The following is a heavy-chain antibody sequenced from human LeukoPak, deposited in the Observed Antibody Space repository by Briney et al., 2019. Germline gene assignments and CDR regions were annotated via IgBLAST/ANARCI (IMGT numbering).Heavy chain of an antibody. CDR1: GGSISSSNYY. CDR2: IYYSGST. V-gene: IGHV4-39*07. D-gene: IGHD3-22*01. Sequence: KSSETLSITCTVSGGSISSSNYYWGWIRQPPGKGLEWIGSIYYSGSTYNNPSLKSRVTISVDTSKNQFSLKLSSVTAADTAVYYCAREAIGRSGYPFLTDYWGQGTLVTVSS. J-gene: IGHJ4*02. CDR3: AREAIGRSGYPFLTDY.